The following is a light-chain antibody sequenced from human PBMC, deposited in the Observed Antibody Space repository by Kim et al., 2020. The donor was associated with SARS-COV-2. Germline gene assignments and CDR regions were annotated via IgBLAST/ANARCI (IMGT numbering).Light chain of an antibody. CDR2: GAS. CDR1: QSVSSN. J-gene: IGKJ1*01. V-gene: IGKV3-15*01. Sequence: PGERATLSCRASQSVSSNLAWYQQKRGQAPRLLIYGASTRATGIPARFSGSGSGTEFTLTISSLQAEDFAIYYCQHSNNWPPGRTFGQGTKVDIK. CDR3: QHSNNWPPGRT.